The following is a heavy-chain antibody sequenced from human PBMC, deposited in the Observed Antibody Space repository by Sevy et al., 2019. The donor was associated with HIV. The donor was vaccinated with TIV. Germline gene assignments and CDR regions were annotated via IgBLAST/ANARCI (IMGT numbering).Heavy chain of an antibody. V-gene: IGHV3-23*01. CDR1: GFTFSKYS. CDR2: LALGCGGI. D-gene: IGHD2-8*01. CDR3: AREGCTKPHDY. Sequence: GGSLRLSCAASGFTFSKYSMSWVRQPPGKGLEWVSTLALGCGGINYADSVKGRFTISRDNSKSSVYLQMNNLRPEDTALYYCAREGCTKPHDYWGQGTLVTVSS. J-gene: IGHJ4*02.